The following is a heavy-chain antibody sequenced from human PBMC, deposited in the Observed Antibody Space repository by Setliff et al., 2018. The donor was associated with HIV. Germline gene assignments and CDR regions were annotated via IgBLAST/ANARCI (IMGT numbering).Heavy chain of an antibody. CDR2: VYYSGGT. D-gene: IGHD5-12*01. Sequence: PSETLSLTCTVSGGSVSDTSYYWGWIRQPPGKGLEWLANVYYSGGTYYNPSLNSRVTISVDTSRNQFSLKLTSVTAADTALYFCAGLGDSGYDFRGYFDYWGQGKLVTVSS. CDR3: AGLGDSGYDFRGYFDY. CDR1: GGSVSDTSYY. J-gene: IGHJ4*02. V-gene: IGHV4-39*01.